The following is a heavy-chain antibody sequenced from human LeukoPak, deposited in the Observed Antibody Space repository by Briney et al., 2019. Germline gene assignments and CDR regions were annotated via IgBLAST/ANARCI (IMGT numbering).Heavy chain of an antibody. J-gene: IGHJ4*02. V-gene: IGHV3-64*01. Sequence: GGSLRLSCAASGFTFSSYAMHWVRQAPGKGLEYVSAISSNGGSTYYANSVKGRFTISRDNSKNTLYLQMGSLGAEDMAVYYCARAGGYSYGYDYWGQGTLVTVSS. CDR2: ISSNGGST. D-gene: IGHD5-18*01. CDR3: ARAGGYSYGYDY. CDR1: GFTFSSYA.